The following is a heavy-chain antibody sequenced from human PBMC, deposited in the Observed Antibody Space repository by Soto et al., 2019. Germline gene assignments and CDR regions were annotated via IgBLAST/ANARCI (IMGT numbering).Heavy chain of an antibody. D-gene: IGHD3-3*01. CDR3: ARGFVGGYYSPFDY. V-gene: IGHV4-34*01. CDR2: INHSGST. J-gene: IGHJ4*02. CDR1: GGSFSGYY. Sequence: SETLSLTCAASGGSFSGYYWSWIRQPPGKGLEWIGEINHSGSTNYDPSLKGRVTISVDTSKSQFYLKLSSVTAADTAVYYCARGFVGGYYSPFDYWGQGTLVTVSS.